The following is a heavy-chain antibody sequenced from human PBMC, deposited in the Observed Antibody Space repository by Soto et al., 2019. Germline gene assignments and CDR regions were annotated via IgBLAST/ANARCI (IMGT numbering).Heavy chain of an antibody. Sequence: GGSLRLSCAASGFTFSSYAMSWVRQAPGKGLEWVSAISGSGGSTYYADSVKGRFTISRDNSKNTLYLQMNSLRAEDTAVYYCAKGKYAAVAGIDYYYYGMDVWGQGTTVTVSS. J-gene: IGHJ6*02. D-gene: IGHD6-19*01. CDR1: GFTFSSYA. CDR2: ISGSGGST. V-gene: IGHV3-23*01. CDR3: AKGKYAAVAGIDYYYYGMDV.